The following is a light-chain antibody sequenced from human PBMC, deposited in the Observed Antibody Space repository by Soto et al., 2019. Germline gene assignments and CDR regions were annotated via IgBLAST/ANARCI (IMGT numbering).Light chain of an antibody. V-gene: IGKV1-39*01. CDR3: RQKYSTPRT. CDR2: AAS. J-gene: IGKJ1*01. CDR1: QSISRY. Sequence: DIQVTQSPSSLSASVGDRVTITCRASQSISRYLNLYQQKPGKAPKILIYAASSLQSGVPSRFCGSGAGTDGTLTISSLQTEDGATYYCRQKYSTPRTFGQGTKVDIK.